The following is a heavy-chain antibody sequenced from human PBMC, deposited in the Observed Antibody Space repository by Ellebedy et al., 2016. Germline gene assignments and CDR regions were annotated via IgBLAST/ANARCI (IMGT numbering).Heavy chain of an antibody. D-gene: IGHD6-19*01. CDR3: ARDGPWLEDYYYYYGMDV. Sequence: GESLKISCAASGFTFSSYGMHWVRQAPGKGLEWVAVIWYDGSNKYYADSVKGRFTISRDNSKNTLYLQMNSLRAEDTAVYYCARDGPWLEDYYYYYGMDVWGQGTTVTVSS. V-gene: IGHV3-33*01. CDR2: IWYDGSNK. J-gene: IGHJ6*02. CDR1: GFTFSSYG.